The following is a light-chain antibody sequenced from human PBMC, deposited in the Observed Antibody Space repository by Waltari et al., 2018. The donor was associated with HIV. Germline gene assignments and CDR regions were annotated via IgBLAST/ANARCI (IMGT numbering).Light chain of an antibody. CDR1: QILDTK. J-gene: IGKJ2*01. CDR2: DAD. V-gene: IGKV3-11*01. CDR3: QRRSTWPPPT. Sequence: EVVLTQSPAILSLSPGDRATLSCRANQILDTKVALYQQKPGQAPRLLMYDADKRATGIPARFTGSGSGTEFTLTISSLEPEDSGLYYCQRRSTWPPPTFGQGTKLE.